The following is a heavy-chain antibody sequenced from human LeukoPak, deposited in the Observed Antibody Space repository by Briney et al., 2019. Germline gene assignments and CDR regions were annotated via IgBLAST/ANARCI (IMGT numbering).Heavy chain of an antibody. Sequence: GSSVKVSCKASGGTFSSYAISWVRQAPGQGLEWMGGIIPIFGTANYAQKFQGRVTITADKSTSTAYMELSSLRSEDTAVYYCARLAAAGTYIDYWGQGTLVTVSS. CDR3: ARLAAAGTYIDY. CDR1: GGTFSSYA. D-gene: IGHD6-13*01. V-gene: IGHV1-69*06. CDR2: IIPIFGTA. J-gene: IGHJ4*02.